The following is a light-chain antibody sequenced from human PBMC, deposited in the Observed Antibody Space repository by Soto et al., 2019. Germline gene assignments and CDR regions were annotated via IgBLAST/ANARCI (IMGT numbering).Light chain of an antibody. CDR2: DTS. J-gene: IGKJ5*01. Sequence: EVVMTQSPATLSVSPGEGVTLYCRASQGIGDTLAWYQHKPGQTPRLLIYDTSTRATGVPARFSGSRSGPDFTLTISRLEPEDFAVYYCQQYGNSPITFGQGTRLEIK. CDR1: QGIGDT. V-gene: IGKV3-15*01. CDR3: QQYGNSPIT.